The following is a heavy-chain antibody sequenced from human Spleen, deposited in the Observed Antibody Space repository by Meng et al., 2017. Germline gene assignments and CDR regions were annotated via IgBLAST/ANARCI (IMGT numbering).Heavy chain of an antibody. D-gene: IGHD3-10*01. CDR2: IKSKPDGETT. Sequence: GESLKISCTGSGFNFNNAWMTWVRQVPGKGLEWVGRIKSKPDGETTEYAASVKGRFTISRDDSKSVAYLQMTSLKTEDTAVYFCTRGPVVRGLSAGYWGQGTLVTVSS. V-gene: IGHV3-15*01. CDR3: TRGPVVRGLSAGY. J-gene: IGHJ4*02. CDR1: GFNFNNAW.